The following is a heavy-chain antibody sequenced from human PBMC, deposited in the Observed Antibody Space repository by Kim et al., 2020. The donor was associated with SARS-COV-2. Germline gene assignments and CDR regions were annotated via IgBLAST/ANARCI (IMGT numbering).Heavy chain of an antibody. CDR3: ARGIRLPFYYYYYGMDV. CDR1: GFTFSSYG. V-gene: IGHV3-33*05. J-gene: IGHJ6*02. CDR2: ISYDGSNK. D-gene: IGHD2-21*02. Sequence: GGSLRLSCAASGFTFSSYGMHWVRQAPGKGLEWVAVISYDGSNKYYADSVKGRFTISRDNSKNTLYLQMNSLRAEDTAVYYCARGIRLPFYYYYYGMDVWCPGSTAAVSS.